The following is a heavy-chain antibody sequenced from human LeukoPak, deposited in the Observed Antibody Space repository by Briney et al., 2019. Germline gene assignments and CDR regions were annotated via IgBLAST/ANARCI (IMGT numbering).Heavy chain of an antibody. V-gene: IGHV4-59*01. CDR3: ARVSSSWYPNYYYGMDV. J-gene: IGHJ6*02. Sequence: SETLSLTCTVSGGSISSYYWSWIRQPPGKGLEWIGYIYYSGSTNYNPSLKSRVTISVDTSKNQFSLKLSFVTAADTAVYYCARVSSSWYPNYYYGMDVWGQGTTVTVSS. D-gene: IGHD6-13*01. CDR1: GGSISSYY. CDR2: IYYSGST.